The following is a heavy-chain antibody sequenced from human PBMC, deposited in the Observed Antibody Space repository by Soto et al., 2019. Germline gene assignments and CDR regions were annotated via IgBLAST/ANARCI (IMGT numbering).Heavy chain of an antibody. CDR2: ISSSSSYI. Sequence: GGSLRLSCAASGFTFSSYSMNWVRQAPGKGLEWVSSISSSSSYIYYADSVKGRFTISRDNAKNSLYLQMNSLRAEDTAVYYCARGDGYNKKTDAFDSWGQGTPVTVSS. D-gene: IGHD5-12*01. V-gene: IGHV3-21*01. J-gene: IGHJ4*02. CDR3: ARGDGYNKKTDAFDS. CDR1: GFTFSSYS.